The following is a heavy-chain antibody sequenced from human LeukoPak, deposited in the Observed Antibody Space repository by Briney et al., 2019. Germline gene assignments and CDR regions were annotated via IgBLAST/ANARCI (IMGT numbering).Heavy chain of an antibody. CDR1: AGSISSYY. CDR3: ARHEWELVFDY. Sequence: SETLSLTCTVSAGSISSYYWSWIRQPPGKGLEWIGYIYTSGSTNYNPSLKSRVTISVDTSKNHFSLKLSSETAADTAVYYCARHEWELVFDYWGQGTLVTVSS. J-gene: IGHJ4*02. V-gene: IGHV4-4*09. CDR2: IYTSGST. D-gene: IGHD1-26*01.